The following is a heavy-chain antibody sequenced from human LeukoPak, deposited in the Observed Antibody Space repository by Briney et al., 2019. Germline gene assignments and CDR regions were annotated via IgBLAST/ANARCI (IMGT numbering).Heavy chain of an antibody. CDR2: IYPGDSDT. CDR3: ARPVAATIVDAFDI. V-gene: IGHV5-51*01. D-gene: IGHD2-15*01. CDR1: GYSFTSYW. J-gene: IGHJ3*02. Sequence: GESLEISCKGSGYSFTSYWIGWVRQTPGKGLEWMGIIYPGDSDTRYSPSFQGQVTISADKSISTAYLQWSSLKASDTAMYYCARPVAATIVDAFDIWGQGTMVTVSS.